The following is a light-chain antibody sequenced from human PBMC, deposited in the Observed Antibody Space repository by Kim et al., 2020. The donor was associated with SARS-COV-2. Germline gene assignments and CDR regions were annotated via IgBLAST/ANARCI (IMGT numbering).Light chain of an antibody. CDR1: QNINEY. CDR2: DVS. Sequence: SASVGDTVTITCQASQNINEYLNWYQQKPGKAPEVLIYDVSNLETGVPPRFSGSGSGTEFTLTITNLQPADAATYFCQQYHSLRTFGQGTKVDIK. J-gene: IGKJ1*01. CDR3: QQYHSLRT. V-gene: IGKV1-33*01.